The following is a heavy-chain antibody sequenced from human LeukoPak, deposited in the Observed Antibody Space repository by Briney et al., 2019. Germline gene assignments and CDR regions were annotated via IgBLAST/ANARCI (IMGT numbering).Heavy chain of an antibody. Sequence: SETLSLTCTVSGDSISSGGYFWSWIRQHPGKGLEWIGYIYYTGSTYYNPSLKSRVTISADTSKNQFSLKLSSVTAADTAVYYCTRDGPRSSGYPDNWGQGALVTVSS. CDR2: IYYTGST. D-gene: IGHD3-22*01. CDR3: TRDGPRSSGYPDN. V-gene: IGHV4-31*03. CDR1: GDSISSGGYF. J-gene: IGHJ4*02.